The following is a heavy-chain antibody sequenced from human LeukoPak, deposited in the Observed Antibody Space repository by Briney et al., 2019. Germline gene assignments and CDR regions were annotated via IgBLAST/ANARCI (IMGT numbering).Heavy chain of an antibody. D-gene: IGHD6-13*01. V-gene: IGHV4-4*07. CDR3: ARERWVSSIWYSDY. CDR1: GGSISSYY. J-gene: IGHJ4*02. Sequence: PSETLSLTCTVSGGSISSYYWSWIRQPAGKGLEWIGRIYTSGSTNYNPSLKSRVTMSVDTSKNQFSLKLSSVTAADTAVYYCARERWVSSIWYSDYWGQGTLVTVSS. CDR2: IYTSGST.